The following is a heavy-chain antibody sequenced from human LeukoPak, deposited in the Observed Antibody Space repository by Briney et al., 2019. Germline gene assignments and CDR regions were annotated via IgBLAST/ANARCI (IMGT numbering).Heavy chain of an antibody. V-gene: IGHV3-43*01. CDR1: GFTFDDYS. CDR2: ISWDGATT. D-gene: IGHD6-19*01. Sequence: GGSLRLSCAASGFTFDDYSMHWVRQAPGKGLGWVSVISWDGATTYYADSVKGRFTISRDNSKNSLYLQMNSLRTEDTALYYCAKDLSTSGWILDYWGQGSLVTVSS. J-gene: IGHJ4*02. CDR3: AKDLSTSGWILDY.